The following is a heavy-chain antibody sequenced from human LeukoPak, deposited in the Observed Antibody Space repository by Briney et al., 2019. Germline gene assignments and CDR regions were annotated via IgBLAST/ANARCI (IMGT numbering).Heavy chain of an antibody. CDR1: GFTVSTYY. V-gene: IGHV3-66*01. CDR2: IYSGGST. J-gene: IGHJ4*02. CDR3: VAYYDILTAYKY. D-gene: IGHD3-9*01. Sequence: PGGSLRLSCAVSGFTVSTYYMSWVRQVPGKGLEWVSVIYSGGSTYYADSVKGRFTISRDHSNNTLYLQMNRLRGEDTAVYYCVAYYDILTAYKYWGQRTLVTVSS.